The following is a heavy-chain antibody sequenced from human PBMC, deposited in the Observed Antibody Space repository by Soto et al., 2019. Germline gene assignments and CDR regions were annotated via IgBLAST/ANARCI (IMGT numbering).Heavy chain of an antibody. CDR3: ARATIVVVPAAIRIWFDP. J-gene: IGHJ5*02. Sequence: SETLSLTCTVSGGSISSYYWSWIRQPPGKGLEWIGYIYYSGGTNYNPSLKSRVTISVATSKNQFSLKLSSVTAADTAVYYCARATIVVVPAAIRIWFDPWGQGTLVTVSS. V-gene: IGHV4-59*01. CDR1: GGSISSYY. CDR2: IYYSGGT. D-gene: IGHD2-2*01.